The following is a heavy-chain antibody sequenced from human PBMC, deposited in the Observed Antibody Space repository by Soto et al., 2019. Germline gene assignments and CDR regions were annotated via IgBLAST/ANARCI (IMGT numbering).Heavy chain of an antibody. Sequence: EVQLVESGGGLVLPGGSLRLSCAASGFTFSRYWMHWVRQAPGKGLVWVSRISSYGGDTHYAESVKGRFTISRDNAKNTLYLQMNSLRAEDTAVYYCASNYAYAEGYYWYGIDVWGQGTTVTVSS. CDR2: ISSYGGDT. CDR3: ASNYAYAEGYYWYGIDV. D-gene: IGHD3-16*01. J-gene: IGHJ6*02. V-gene: IGHV3-74*01. CDR1: GFTFSRYW.